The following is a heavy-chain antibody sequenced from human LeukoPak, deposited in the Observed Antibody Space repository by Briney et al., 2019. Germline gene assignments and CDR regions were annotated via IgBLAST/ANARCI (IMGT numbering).Heavy chain of an antibody. D-gene: IGHD3-3*01. CDR2: IKEEESEK. V-gene: IGHV3-7*01. CDR3: AIRVSLDV. J-gene: IGHJ6*02. Sequence: GGPLRLSCAASGFTFSSSWMSWVRQAPGKGLEWVANIKEEESEKYYVDSVKGRFTISRDNAKNSLYMQMNSLRAEDTAGYYCAIRVSLDVWRQGTTVTVSS. CDR1: GFTFSSSW.